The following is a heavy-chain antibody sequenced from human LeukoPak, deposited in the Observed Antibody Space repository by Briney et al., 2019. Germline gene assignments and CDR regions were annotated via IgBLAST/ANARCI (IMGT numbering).Heavy chain of an antibody. D-gene: IGHD3-22*01. CDR2: IIPILGIA. CDR3: AREGRIPGYDSSGYHPRTDY. V-gene: IGHV1-69*04. J-gene: IGHJ4*02. Sequence: GASVKVSCKASGGTFSSYAISWVRQAPGQGLEWMGRIIPILGIANYAQKFQGRVTITADKSTSTAYMELSSLRSEDTAVYYCAREGRIPGYDSSGYHPRTDYWGQGTLVTVSS. CDR1: GGTFSSYA.